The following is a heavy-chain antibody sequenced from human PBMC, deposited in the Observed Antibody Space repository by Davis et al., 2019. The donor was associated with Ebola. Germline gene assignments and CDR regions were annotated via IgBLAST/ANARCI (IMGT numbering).Heavy chain of an antibody. D-gene: IGHD6-19*01. CDR2: INPNSGGT. Sequence: ASVKVSCKASGYTFTGYYMHWVRQAPGQGLEWMGWINPNSGGTNYAQKFQGRVTMTRDTSISTAYMELSRLRSDDTAVYYCARGTGYSSGWYGMRDHNWFDPWGQGTLVTVSS. CDR1: GYTFTGYY. CDR3: ARGTGYSSGWYGMRDHNWFDP. J-gene: IGHJ5*02. V-gene: IGHV1-2*02.